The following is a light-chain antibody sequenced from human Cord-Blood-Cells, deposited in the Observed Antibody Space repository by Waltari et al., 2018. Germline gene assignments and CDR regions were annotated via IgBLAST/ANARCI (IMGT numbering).Light chain of an antibody. Sequence: EIVLTQPPATLSLSPGERATLSCRASQSVGSYLAWYQQKPGQAPRLLIYDASNRATGIPARFSGSGSGTDFTLTISSLEPEDFAVYYCQQRSNWRTFGQGTRLEIK. CDR2: DAS. J-gene: IGKJ5*01. CDR3: QQRSNWRT. CDR1: QSVGSY. V-gene: IGKV3-11*01.